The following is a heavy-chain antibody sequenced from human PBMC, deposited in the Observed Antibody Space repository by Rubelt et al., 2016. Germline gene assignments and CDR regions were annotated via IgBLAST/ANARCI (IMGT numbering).Heavy chain of an antibody. D-gene: IGHD3-3*01. CDR2: IYHGGST. V-gene: IGHV4-4*02. J-gene: IGHJ6*02. CDR3: ARRSEFVHPYGMDV. Sequence: GLECIGEIYHGGSTHYNPSLKSRVTLSVEKSKNQFSLKLISVTAADTAVYYCARRSEFVHPYGMDVWGQGTTVTVSS.